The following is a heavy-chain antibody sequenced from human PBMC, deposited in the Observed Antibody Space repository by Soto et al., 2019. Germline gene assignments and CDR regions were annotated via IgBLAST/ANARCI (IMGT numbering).Heavy chain of an antibody. CDR3: ASGYSYGYNF. V-gene: IGHV1-69*01. D-gene: IGHD5-18*01. CDR1: GGTFSSYA. CDR2: VILMFGTA. J-gene: IGHJ4*02. Sequence: QMQLVQSGAEVKKPGSSVKVSCKASGGTFSSYAISWVRQAPGQGLEWMGGVILMFGTANYAQKFQDRVTITADASTNTAYMELTSLRSEDTAVYYCASGYSYGYNFWGQGSLLTVSS.